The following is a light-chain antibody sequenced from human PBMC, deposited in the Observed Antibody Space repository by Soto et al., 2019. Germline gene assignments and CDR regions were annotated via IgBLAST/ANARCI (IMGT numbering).Light chain of an antibody. CDR2: DAS. Sequence: EIVLTQSPATVSLSPGEGATLSCRASQSVRSYLAWYQQKPGQAPRLLIYDASSMATGIPARFSGSGSGTDFTLTISSLEHEDVAVYYCQQRSNGLTFGGGSRVEIK. CDR3: QQRSNGLT. J-gene: IGKJ4*01. CDR1: QSVRSY. V-gene: IGKV3-11*01.